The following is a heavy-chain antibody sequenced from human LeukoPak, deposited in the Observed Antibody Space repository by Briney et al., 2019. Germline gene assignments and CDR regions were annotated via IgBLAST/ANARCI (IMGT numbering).Heavy chain of an antibody. CDR2: ISSSSSYI. CDR3: ARGARNWYDYYYYMGV. D-gene: IGHD6-13*01. Sequence: PGGSLRLSCAASGFTFSSYSMNWVRQAPGRGLEWVSSISSSSSYIYYADSVKGRFTISRDNAKNSLYLQMNSLRAEDTAVYYCARGARNWYDYYYYMGVWGKGTTVTVSS. V-gene: IGHV3-21*01. J-gene: IGHJ6*03. CDR1: GFTFSSYS.